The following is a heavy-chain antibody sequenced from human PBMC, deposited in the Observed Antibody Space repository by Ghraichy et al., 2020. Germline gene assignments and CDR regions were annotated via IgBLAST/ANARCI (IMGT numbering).Heavy chain of an antibody. V-gene: IGHV3-48*01. CDR3: AGPKMGSSGYYYFDY. CDR2: ITRISSTT. Sequence: VSYITRISSTTSYADSVKGRFTISRDNAKNSLYLQMNSLRAEDTAVYYCAGPKMGSSGYYYFDYCVHG. J-gene: IGHJ4*01. D-gene: IGHD3-22*01.